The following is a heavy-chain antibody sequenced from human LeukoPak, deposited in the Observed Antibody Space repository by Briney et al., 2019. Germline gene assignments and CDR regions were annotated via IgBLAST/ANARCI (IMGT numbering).Heavy chain of an antibody. Sequence: PGGSLRLSCAASGFTFSAYDMNWVRQAPGKGLEWVSSISSSSIYVSYADSVKGRYTISRDNAKNSLYLQMNSLRAEDTAVYYCARDAREGLCYGYEAGWFDPWGQGTLVTVSS. CDR3: ARDAREGLCYGYEAGWFDP. CDR2: ISSSSIYV. V-gene: IGHV3-21*01. J-gene: IGHJ5*02. D-gene: IGHD5-18*01. CDR1: GFTFSAYD.